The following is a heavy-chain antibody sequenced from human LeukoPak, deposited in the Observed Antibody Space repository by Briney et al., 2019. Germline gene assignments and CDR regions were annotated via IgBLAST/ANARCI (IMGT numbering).Heavy chain of an antibody. D-gene: IGHD4-23*01. CDR1: GFNFSDYY. CDR2: IYYSGST. CDR3: ARIGRGNYGGKGGTVY. Sequence: GSLRLSCAASGFNFSDYYMSWIRQAPGKGLEWIGSIYYSGSTYYNPSLKSRVTISVDTSKNQFSLKLSSVTAADTAVYYCARIGRGNYGGKGGTVYWGQGTLVTVSS. J-gene: IGHJ4*02. V-gene: IGHV4-38-2*01.